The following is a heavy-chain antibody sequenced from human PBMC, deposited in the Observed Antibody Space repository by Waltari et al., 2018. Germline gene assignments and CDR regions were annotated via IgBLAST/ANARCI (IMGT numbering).Heavy chain of an antibody. CDR2: INHSGGT. CDR1: GGSFSGYF. CDR3: ARLLPARALDYSYTVDV. Sequence: QVQLRQWGAGLLKPSETLSLTCAVSGGSFSGYFWSWIRQSPGKGLEWIGEINHSGGTHYNPSFKSRVTISLDMSKTQFSLTLNSVTAADTAIYYCARLLPARALDYSYTVDVWGQGTTVTVS. J-gene: IGHJ6*02. V-gene: IGHV4-34*01. D-gene: IGHD3-16*01.